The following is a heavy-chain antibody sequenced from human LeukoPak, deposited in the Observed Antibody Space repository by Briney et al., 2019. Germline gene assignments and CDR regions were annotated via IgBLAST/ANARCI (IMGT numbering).Heavy chain of an antibody. CDR2: IYYSGST. J-gene: IGHJ5*02. CDR1: GGSISSSSYY. Sequence: SETLSLTCTVSGGSISSSSYYWGWIRQPPRKGLEWIGSIYYSGSTYYNPSLKSRVTISVDTSKNQFSLKLSSVTAADTAVYYCARARGDFWSELNWFDPWGQGTLVTVSS. CDR3: ARARGDFWSELNWFDP. V-gene: IGHV4-39*07. D-gene: IGHD3-3*01.